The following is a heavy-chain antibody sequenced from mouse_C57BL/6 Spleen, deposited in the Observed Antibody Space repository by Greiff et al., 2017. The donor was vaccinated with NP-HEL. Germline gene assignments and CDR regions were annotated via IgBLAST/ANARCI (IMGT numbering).Heavy chain of an antibody. CDR2: INPSNGGT. CDR1: GYTFTSYW. Sequence: QVHVKQPGTELVKPGASVKLSCKASGYTFTSYWMHWVKQRPGQGLEWIGNINPSNGGTNYNEKFKSKATLTVDKSSSTAYMQLSSLTSEDSAVYYCASHDYGISAMDYWGQGTSVTVSS. V-gene: IGHV1-53*01. D-gene: IGHD2-4*01. J-gene: IGHJ4*01. CDR3: ASHDYGISAMDY.